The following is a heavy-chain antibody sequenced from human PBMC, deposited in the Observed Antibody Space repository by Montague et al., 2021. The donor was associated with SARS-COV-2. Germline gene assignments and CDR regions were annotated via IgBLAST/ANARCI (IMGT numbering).Heavy chain of an antibody. V-gene: IGHV3-30*03. CDR2: ISYDGSNK. D-gene: IGHD5-24*01. Sequence: SLRLSCAASGFTFSSYGMHWVRQAPGKGLEWVAVISYDGSNKYYVDSVKGRFTISRDNSKNTLYLQMNSLRAEDTAVYYCSGGLHYAFDIWGQGTMVTVSS. CDR1: GFTFSSYG. CDR3: SGGLHYAFDI. J-gene: IGHJ3*02.